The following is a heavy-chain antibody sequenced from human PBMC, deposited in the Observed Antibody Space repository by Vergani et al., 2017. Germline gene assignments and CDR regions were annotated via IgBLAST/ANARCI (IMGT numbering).Heavy chain of an antibody. J-gene: IGHJ4*02. D-gene: IGHD3-9*01. CDR2: ISGSGGST. Sequence: EVQLLESGGGLVQPGGSLRLSCAASGFTFSSYAMSWVRQAPGKGLEWVSAISGSGGSTYYADSVKGRFPITRDNSKNTLYLQVNSLRAEDTAIYYCATPPGAYYDRLTGYYAFDYWGQGTLVTVSS. CDR1: GFTFSSYA. V-gene: IGHV3-23*01. CDR3: ATPPGAYYDRLTGYYAFDY.